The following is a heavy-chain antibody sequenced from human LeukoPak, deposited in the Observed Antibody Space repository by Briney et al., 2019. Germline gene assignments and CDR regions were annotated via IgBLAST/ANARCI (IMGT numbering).Heavy chain of an antibody. CDR3: ARADNTGWSSLDS. V-gene: IGHV4-59*08. J-gene: IGHJ4*02. CDR1: SGSMSNYY. D-gene: IGHD6-19*01. CDR2: MYYTGSI. Sequence: PSETLSLTCTVSSGSMSNYYWSWIRQPPGKGLEWIGYMYYTGSISYNPSLKSRVTMSVDMSKNQFSLTLSSVTATDTAIYYCARADNTGWSSLDSWGQGTLVIVSS.